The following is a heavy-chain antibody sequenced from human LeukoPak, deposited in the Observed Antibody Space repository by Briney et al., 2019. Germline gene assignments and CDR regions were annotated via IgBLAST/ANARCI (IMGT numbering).Heavy chain of an antibody. CDR2: IRYDGSNK. CDR3: AKDGYSSSSGGFDY. Sequence: GGSLRLSCAASGFTFSSYGMHWVRQAPGKGLEWVAFIRYDGSNKYYADSVKGRFTISRDNSKNTLYLQMNSLRAEDPAVYYCAKDGYSSSSGGFDYWGQGTLVTVSS. CDR1: GFTFSSYG. V-gene: IGHV3-30*02. J-gene: IGHJ4*02. D-gene: IGHD6-6*01.